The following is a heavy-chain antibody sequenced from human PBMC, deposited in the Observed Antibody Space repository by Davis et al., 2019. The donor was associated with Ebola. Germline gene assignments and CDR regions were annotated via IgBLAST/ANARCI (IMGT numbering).Heavy chain of an antibody. CDR3: AKASTSSPSGYFGVDV. Sequence: GESLKISCAASGFTFSSYIMNWVRQAPGKGLEWVAYISGSTSHIYYADSVKGRFTVSRDNAKNSMYLQMNSLREEDTALYYCAKASTSSPSGYFGVDVWGQGTTVTVSS. V-gene: IGHV3-21*05. CDR1: GFTFSSYI. CDR2: ISGSTSHI. J-gene: IGHJ6*02. D-gene: IGHD6-6*01.